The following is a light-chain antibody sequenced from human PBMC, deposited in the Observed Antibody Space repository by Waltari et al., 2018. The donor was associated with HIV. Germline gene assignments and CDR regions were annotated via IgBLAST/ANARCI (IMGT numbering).Light chain of an antibody. Sequence: QSALTQPASVSGSPTHSITISCTGTSSDVGGYNYVSWYQQHPGKAPKLMIYDVSNRPSGLSDRFSGSKSGNTASLTISGLQAEDEADYYCSSYTSSSTPYVFGTGTKVTVL. CDR2: DVS. J-gene: IGLJ1*01. CDR1: SSDVGGYNY. CDR3: SSYTSSSTPYV. V-gene: IGLV2-14*03.